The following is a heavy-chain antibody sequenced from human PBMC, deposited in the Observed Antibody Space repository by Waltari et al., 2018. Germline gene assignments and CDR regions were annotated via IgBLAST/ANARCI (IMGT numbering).Heavy chain of an antibody. J-gene: IGHJ3*02. D-gene: IGHD1-20*01. CDR1: GYSFSNYW. CDR2: INPSDSDT. CDR3: ARRSVITPHDAFDI. V-gene: IGHV5-51*01. Sequence: VQLVQSGAEVKKPGESLKISCKGSGYSFSNYWIGWVRQMPGKGLEWMGIINPSDSDTRYSPSFQGQVTITADKSISTAYLQWSSLKASDTAMYYCARRSVITPHDAFDIWGQGTMVTVSS.